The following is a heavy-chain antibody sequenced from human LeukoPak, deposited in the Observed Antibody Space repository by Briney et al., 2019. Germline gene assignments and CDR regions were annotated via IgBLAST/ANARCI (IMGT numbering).Heavy chain of an antibody. Sequence: SSETLSLTCTVSGGSISSYYWSWIRQPPGKGLEWIGYIYYSGSTNYNPSLKSRVTISVDTSKNQFSLKLSSVTAADTAVYYCARGPGYCSSTSCYGPYYYYGMDVWGQGTTVTVSS. V-gene: IGHV4-59*01. CDR1: GGSISSYY. D-gene: IGHD2-2*01. CDR2: IYYSGST. CDR3: ARGPGYCSSTSCYGPYYYYGMDV. J-gene: IGHJ6*02.